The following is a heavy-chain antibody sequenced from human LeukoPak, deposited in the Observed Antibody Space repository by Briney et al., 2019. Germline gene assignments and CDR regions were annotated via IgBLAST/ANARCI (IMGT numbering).Heavy chain of an antibody. CDR2: ISGSGGST. J-gene: IGHJ4*02. Sequence: GGSLRLSCAASGFTFTSYAMNRVRQAPGKGLEWVSGISGSGGSTYCADSVKGRFSISRDNSKNTLYLQLNSLRVEDTAVYYCAKAHGGSYHSGIDWGQGTLVIVSS. V-gene: IGHV3-23*01. D-gene: IGHD1-26*01. CDR1: GFTFTSYA. CDR3: AKAHGGSYHSGID.